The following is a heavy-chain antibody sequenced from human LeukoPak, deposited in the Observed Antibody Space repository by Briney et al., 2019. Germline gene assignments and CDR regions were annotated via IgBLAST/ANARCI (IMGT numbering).Heavy chain of an antibody. D-gene: IGHD3-22*01. CDR1: GYTFTSYG. CDR2: ISAYNGNT. Sequence: ASVKVSCKASGYTFTSYGISWVRQAPGQGLEWMGWISAYNGNTKYAQKVQGRVTMTRDTSTSTAYMELRSLRSDDTAVYYCARDGHRRYHYDSSGREDAFDIWGQGTMVTVSS. J-gene: IGHJ3*02. CDR3: ARDGHRRYHYDSSGREDAFDI. V-gene: IGHV1-18*01.